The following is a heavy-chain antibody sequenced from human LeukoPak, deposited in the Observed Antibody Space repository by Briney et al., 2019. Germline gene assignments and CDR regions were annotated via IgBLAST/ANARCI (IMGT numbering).Heavy chain of an antibody. CDR1: GGSISSGGYS. D-gene: IGHD3-3*01. V-gene: IGHV4-30-2*01. Sequence: SETLSLTCAVSGGSISSGGYSWSWIRQPPGKGLEWIGYIYHSGSTNYNPSLKSRVTISVDTSKNQFSLKLSSVTAADTAVYYCARLRFLEWLFKPHGWFDPWGQGTLVTVSS. CDR2: IYHSGST. CDR3: ARLRFLEWLFKPHGWFDP. J-gene: IGHJ5*02.